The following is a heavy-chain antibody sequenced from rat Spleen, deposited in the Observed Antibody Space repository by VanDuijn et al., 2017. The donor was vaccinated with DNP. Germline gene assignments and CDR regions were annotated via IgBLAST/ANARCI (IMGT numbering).Heavy chain of an antibody. J-gene: IGHJ2*01. Sequence: EVQLVESGGGLVQPGRSLKLSCAATGFTFSHYYMAWVRQAPETGLEWVASISYDGGSTFYRDSVKGRFTISRDNAKSSLYLQMDSLRSEDTATYFCARYSLRLRVWDYWGQGVMVTVSS. CDR2: ISYDGGST. CDR1: GFTFSHYY. CDR3: ARYSLRLRVWDY. D-gene: IGHD1-7*01. V-gene: IGHV5-20*01.